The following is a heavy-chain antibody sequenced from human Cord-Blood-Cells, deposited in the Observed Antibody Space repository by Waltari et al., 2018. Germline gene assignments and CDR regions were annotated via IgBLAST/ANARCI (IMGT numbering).Heavy chain of an antibody. Sequence: QVQLVQSGAEVKKPGASVKVSCKASGYTFTGYYMHWVRQAPGQGLEWMGWIDPDRCSTNYAQKCQGRVTMTRDTSISPAYMERGRLRSDDTAVYYCARGVVGATWGAFDIWGQGTMVTVSS. CDR1: GYTFTGYY. D-gene: IGHD1-26*01. CDR3: ARGVVGATWGAFDI. V-gene: IGHV1-2*02. J-gene: IGHJ3*02. CDR2: IDPDRCST.